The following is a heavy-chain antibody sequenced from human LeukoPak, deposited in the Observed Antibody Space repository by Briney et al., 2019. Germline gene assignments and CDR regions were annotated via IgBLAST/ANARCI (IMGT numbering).Heavy chain of an antibody. J-gene: IGHJ2*01. Sequence: GGSLRLSCAASGFTVSSNYMSWVRRAPGKGLEWVSYISSGAHNTHYADSVKGRFTISTDNAENSLCLKINSLRAEDKDVYYCARHSGGWYFDLWCRGTLVTVSS. CDR2: ISSGAHNT. D-gene: IGHD2-15*01. CDR1: GFTVSSNY. CDR3: ARHSGGWYFDL. V-gene: IGHV3-11*06.